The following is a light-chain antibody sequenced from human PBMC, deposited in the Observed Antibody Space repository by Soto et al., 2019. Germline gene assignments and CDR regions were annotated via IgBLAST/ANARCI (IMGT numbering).Light chain of an antibody. CDR3: QQYNGGWT. V-gene: IGKV3-15*01. CDR1: QSISSD. J-gene: IGKJ1*01. CDR2: GAS. Sequence: EILMTQSPATLSVSPGERATLSCRASQSISSDLAWYQHKPGQGPRLLIYGASTRVTGIPARFSGSGSGTDFPLTISSLQSEDFAVYYCQQYNGGWTFGQGTKVEIK.